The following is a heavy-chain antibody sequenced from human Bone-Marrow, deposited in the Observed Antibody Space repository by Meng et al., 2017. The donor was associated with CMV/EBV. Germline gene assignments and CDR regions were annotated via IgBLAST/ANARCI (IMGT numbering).Heavy chain of an antibody. CDR2: IYSGGST. J-gene: IGHJ6*02. CDR3: ARTDGWGSGWPQNYYYYGMDV. CDR1: GFTFSDHY. V-gene: IGHV3-53*01. Sequence: GESLKISCAASGFTFSDHYINWVRQAPGKGLEWVSVIYSGGSTYYADSVKGRFTISRDNSKNTLYLQMNSLRAEDTAVYYCARTDGWGSGWPQNYYYYGMDVWGQGTTVTVSS. D-gene: IGHD6-19*01.